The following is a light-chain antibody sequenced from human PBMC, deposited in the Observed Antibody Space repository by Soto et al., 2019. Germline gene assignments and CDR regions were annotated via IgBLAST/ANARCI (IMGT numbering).Light chain of an antibody. CDR1: QSVRSH. CDR3: QQSFRTPRT. V-gene: IGKV1-39*01. Sequence: DIQMTQSPSSLSASFGDRVTITCRASQSVRSHLNWFQQKPGKAPDLLIYGASTLQFGVPSRFSGSGSGTDFILTISNLQPEDFAIYYCQQSFRTPRTFGQGTKVDIK. CDR2: GAS. J-gene: IGKJ1*01.